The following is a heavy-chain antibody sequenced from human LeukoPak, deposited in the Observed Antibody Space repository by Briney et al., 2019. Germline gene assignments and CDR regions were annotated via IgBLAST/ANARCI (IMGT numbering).Heavy chain of an antibody. CDR3: ARGDCSGGSCNSLYFQH. Sequence: ASVKVSCEASGYTFTGYYIHWVRQAPGQGLEWMGWINPNSGGTNYAQKFQGRVTMTRDTSISTAYMEMSRLRSDDTAVYYCARGDCSGGSCNSLYFQHWGQGTLVTVSS. CDR1: GYTFTGYY. J-gene: IGHJ1*01. CDR2: INPNSGGT. D-gene: IGHD2-15*01. V-gene: IGHV1-2*02.